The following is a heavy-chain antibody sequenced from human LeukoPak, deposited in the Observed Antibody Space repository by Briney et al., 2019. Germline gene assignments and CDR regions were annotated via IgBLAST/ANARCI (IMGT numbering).Heavy chain of an antibody. J-gene: IGHJ4*02. D-gene: IGHD2-8*01. CDR1: GXIATSNY. V-gene: IGHV3-53*01. CDR2: IYGGGNT. Sequence: PGGSLRLSCSFSGXIATSNYVAWVRQSAGKGLQWISFIYGGGNTLYADSVRDRFSISRDNSKSTLYLQMNSLRVEDTAVYYCATGGRSGMAFDFWGQGTLVTVSS. CDR3: ATGGRSGMAFDF.